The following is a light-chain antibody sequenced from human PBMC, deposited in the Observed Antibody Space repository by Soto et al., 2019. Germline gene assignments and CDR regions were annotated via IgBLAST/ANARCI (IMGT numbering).Light chain of an antibody. CDR3: QQYVNSPLT. J-gene: IGKJ4*01. Sequence: EIVLMQSPGTLSLSPGERGTLSCRASQSVASSLAWYQQKPGQAPRLLIYDASNRATGIPDRFSGSGSGTDFTLTLSRLEPEDFAVYYCQQYVNSPLTFGGGTKVEIK. CDR2: DAS. V-gene: IGKV3-20*01. CDR1: QSVASS.